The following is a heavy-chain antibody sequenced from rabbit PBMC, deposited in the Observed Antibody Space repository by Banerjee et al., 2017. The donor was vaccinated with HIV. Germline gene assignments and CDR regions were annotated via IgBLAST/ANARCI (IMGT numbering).Heavy chain of an antibody. J-gene: IGHJ4*01. Sequence: QEQLVESGGGLVKPGASLTLICTASGFSFSSGYDMSWVRQAPGKGLERIGFIYTGNGNKHNASWAKCRFTTAKTSSTSVTLQVSSLTAADSPSYFCPIDDGSWHYFDCYFNWWSP. CDR2: IYTGNGNK. D-gene: IGHD5-1*01. CDR3: PIDDGSWHYFDCYFNW. V-gene: IGHV1S45*01. CDR1: GFSFSSGYD.